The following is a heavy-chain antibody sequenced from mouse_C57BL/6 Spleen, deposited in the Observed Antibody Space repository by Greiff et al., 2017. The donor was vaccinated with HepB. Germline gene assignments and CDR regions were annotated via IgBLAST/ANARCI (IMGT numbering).Heavy chain of an antibody. V-gene: IGHV1-26*01. CDR1: GYTFTDYY. Sequence: EVQLQQSGPELVKPGASVKISCKASGYTFTDYYMNWVKQSHGKSLEWIGDINPNNGGTSYNQKFKGKATLTVDKSSSTAYMELRSLTSEDSAVYYCAREDYYGSSFDYWGQGTTLTVSS. D-gene: IGHD1-1*01. J-gene: IGHJ2*01. CDR3: AREDYYGSSFDY. CDR2: INPNNGGT.